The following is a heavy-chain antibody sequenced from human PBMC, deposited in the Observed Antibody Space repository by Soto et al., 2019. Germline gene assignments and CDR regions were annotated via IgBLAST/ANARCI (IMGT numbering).Heavy chain of an antibody. CDR3: ARGRGYVYGSNFYGLDV. D-gene: IGHD6-25*01. Sequence: SETLSLTCGVYRGSFSCFYWSWVRQTPGGGLEWIGEINHSGTTNYNPSFQNRVTISVDKSTNNFSLKMTSVTAADAAVYYCARGRGYVYGSNFYGLDVWGQGTTVTVSS. J-gene: IGHJ6*02. V-gene: IGHV4-34*01. CDR2: INHSGTT. CDR1: RGSFSCFY.